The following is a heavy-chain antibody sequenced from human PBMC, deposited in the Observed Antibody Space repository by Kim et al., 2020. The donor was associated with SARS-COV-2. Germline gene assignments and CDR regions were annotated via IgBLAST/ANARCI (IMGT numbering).Heavy chain of an antibody. CDR3: ARDDRSIDAFDI. V-gene: IGHV3-21*01. J-gene: IGHJ3*02. Sequence: ADSVKGRCTTSRDNAKNSLYLQMNSLRAEDTAVYYCARDDRSIDAFDIWGQGTMVTVSS.